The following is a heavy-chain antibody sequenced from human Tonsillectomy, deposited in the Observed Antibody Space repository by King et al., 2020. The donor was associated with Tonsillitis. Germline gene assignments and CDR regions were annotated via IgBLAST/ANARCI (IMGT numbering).Heavy chain of an antibody. D-gene: IGHD3-9*01. J-gene: IGHJ2*01. CDR3: ARDHPLLTGDDGFFDL. Sequence: VQLVESGGGLIQPGGSLRLSCAASGFTLSSHYMNLVRQAPGKGLEWVAVFYSGGSTYSSDSVKGRFTISRDSSKNTLYLQMNSLRAEDTAVYYCARDHPLLTGDDGFFDLWGRGTRVTVSS. CDR1: GFTLSSHY. V-gene: IGHV3-53*01. CDR2: FYSGGST.